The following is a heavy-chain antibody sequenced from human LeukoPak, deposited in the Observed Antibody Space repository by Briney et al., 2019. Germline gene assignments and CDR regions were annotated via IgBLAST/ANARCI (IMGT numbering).Heavy chain of an antibody. V-gene: IGHV1-18*01. J-gene: IGHJ4*02. CDR3: AKEGGYLDFWSGFQNYFDY. D-gene: IGHD3-3*01. CDR2: ISAYNGNT. Sequence: GASVKVSCKASGYTFTSYGISWVRQAPGQGLEWMGWISAYNGNTNYAQKLQGRVTMTTDTSTSTAYMELRSLRSDDTAVYYCAKEGGYLDFWSGFQNYFDYWGQGTLVTVSS. CDR1: GYTFTSYG.